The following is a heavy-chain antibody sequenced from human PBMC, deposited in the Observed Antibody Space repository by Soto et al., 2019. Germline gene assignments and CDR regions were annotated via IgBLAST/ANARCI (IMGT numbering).Heavy chain of an antibody. V-gene: IGHV1-8*01. J-gene: IGHJ5*02. CDR2: MNPNSGNT. D-gene: IGHD3-22*01. CDR3: ARGKDYYDSSGYFYWFDP. Sequence: ASVKVSCKASGYTFTSYDINWVRQATGQGLEWMGWMNPNSGNTGYAQKFQGRVTMTRNTSISTAYTELSSLRSEDTAVYYCARGKDYYDSSGYFYWFDPWGQGTLVTVSS. CDR1: GYTFTSYD.